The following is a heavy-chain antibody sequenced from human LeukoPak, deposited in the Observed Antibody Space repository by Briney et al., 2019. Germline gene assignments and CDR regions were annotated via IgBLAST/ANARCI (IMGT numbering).Heavy chain of an antibody. CDR1: GFTFSSSS. V-gene: IGHV3-21*01. D-gene: IGHD5-24*01. CDR3: AREAAVETH. J-gene: IGHJ4*02. Sequence: SGGSLRLSCAASGFTFSSSSINWVRQAPGKGLEWVSYISSGSTYIYYADSVKGRFTISRDNAKNLLYLQTNNLRVEDTAVYYCAREAAVETHWGQGTLVTVSS. CDR2: ISSGSTYI.